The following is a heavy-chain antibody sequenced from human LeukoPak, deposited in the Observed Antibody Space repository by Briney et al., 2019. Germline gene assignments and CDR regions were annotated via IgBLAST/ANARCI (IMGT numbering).Heavy chain of an antibody. Sequence: PSETLSLTCTVSGGSISSYYWSWIRQPPGKGLEWIGYIHYSGSTNYNPSLKSRVTISVDTPKNQFSLKLSSVTAADTAVYYCARAHSNYSPGYYGMDVWGQGTTVTVSS. CDR1: GGSISSYY. V-gene: IGHV4-59*01. CDR3: ARAHSNYSPGYYGMDV. D-gene: IGHD4-11*01. J-gene: IGHJ6*02. CDR2: IHYSGST.